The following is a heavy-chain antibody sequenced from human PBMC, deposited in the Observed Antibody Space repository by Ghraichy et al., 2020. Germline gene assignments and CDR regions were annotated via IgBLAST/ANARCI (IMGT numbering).Heavy chain of an antibody. CDR2: INHSGST. J-gene: IGHJ5*02. Sequence: SETLSLTCAVYGGSFSGYYWSWIRQPPGKGLEWIGEINHSGSTNYNPSLKSRVTISVDTSKNQFSLKLSSVTAADTAVYYCARENIVVVTATNWFDPWGQGTLVTVSS. CDR3: ARENIVVVTATNWFDP. V-gene: IGHV4-34*01. CDR1: GGSFSGYY. D-gene: IGHD2-21*02.